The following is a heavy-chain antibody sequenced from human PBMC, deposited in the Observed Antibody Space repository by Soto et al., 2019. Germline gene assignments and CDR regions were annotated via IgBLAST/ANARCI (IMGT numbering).Heavy chain of an antibody. CDR1: GGSFSGYY. V-gene: IGHV4-34*01. J-gene: IGHJ4*02. Sequence: SETLSLTCAVYGGSFSGYYWSWIRQPPGKGLEWIGEINHSGSTNYNPSLKSRVTISVDTSKNQFSLKLSSVTAADTAVYYCARGIGDTAMVTFDYWGQGTLVTVSS. CDR3: ARGIGDTAMVTFDY. CDR2: INHSGST. D-gene: IGHD5-18*01.